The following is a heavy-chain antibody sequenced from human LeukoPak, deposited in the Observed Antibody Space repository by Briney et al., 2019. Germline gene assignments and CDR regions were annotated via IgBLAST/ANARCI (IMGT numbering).Heavy chain of an antibody. J-gene: IGHJ4*02. V-gene: IGHV3-53*01. D-gene: IGHD1-26*01. CDR2: IYSGGST. CDR1: GFTLSNYG. CDR3: ATSGGYYQFDY. Sequence: GGSLRLSCTASGFTLSNYGVSWVRQAPGKGLEWVSVIYSGGSTYYVDSVKGRFTISRDNSKNTLYLQMNSLRADDTAVYYCATSGGYYQFDYWGQGTLVTVSS.